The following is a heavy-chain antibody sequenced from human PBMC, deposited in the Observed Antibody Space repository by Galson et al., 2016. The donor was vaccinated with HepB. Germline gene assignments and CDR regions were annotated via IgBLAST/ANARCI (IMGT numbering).Heavy chain of an antibody. Sequence: SLRLSCAASGFTFSDYYMSWIRQAPGKGLEWLSYISTTDRTIFYADSVRGRFTVSRDNIKNSLFLETNSLRAEDTAVYYCARDTHFYSGSGDHHVDAFDIWGQGTLVTVSS. J-gene: IGHJ4*02. CDR2: ISTTDRTI. CDR1: GFTFSDYY. CDR3: ARDTHFYSGSGDHHVDAFDI. D-gene: IGHD3-10*01. V-gene: IGHV3-11*01.